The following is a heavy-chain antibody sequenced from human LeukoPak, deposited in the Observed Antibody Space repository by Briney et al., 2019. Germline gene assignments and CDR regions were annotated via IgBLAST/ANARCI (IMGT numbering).Heavy chain of an antibody. CDR1: GFTFDDYA. CDR2: ISWNSGSI. CDR3: ARERWGDAFDI. Sequence: GGSLRLSCAASGFTFDDYAMQWVRQAPGKGLGWASGISWNSGSIGYADSVKGRFTISRDNAKNSLYLQMNSLRTEDTAVYYCARERWGDAFDIWGQGTLVTVSS. J-gene: IGHJ3*02. D-gene: IGHD3-16*01. V-gene: IGHV3-9*01.